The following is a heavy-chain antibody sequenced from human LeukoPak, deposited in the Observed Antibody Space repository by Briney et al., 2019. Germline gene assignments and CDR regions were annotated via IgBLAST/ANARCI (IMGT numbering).Heavy chain of an antibody. J-gene: IGHJ4*02. CDR2: ISGGGDST. CDR3: ARVLHKRNYDSSTSYGY. Sequence: GGSLRLSCAAYGFTFSSYSMNWVRQAPGKGLERVSAISGGGDSTYYADSVKGRFTISRDNAKNSLYLQMSGLRAEDTAVYYCARVLHKRNYDSSTSYGYWGQGTLVTVSS. CDR1: GFTFSSYS. D-gene: IGHD3-22*01. V-gene: IGHV3-23*01.